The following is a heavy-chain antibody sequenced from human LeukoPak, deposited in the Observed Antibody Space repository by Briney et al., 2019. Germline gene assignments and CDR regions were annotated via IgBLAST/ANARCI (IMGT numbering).Heavy chain of an antibody. J-gene: IGHJ6*02. D-gene: IGHD2-2*01. Sequence: GRSLRLSCAASGFTFSSYAMHWVRQAPGKGLEWVAVISYDGSNKYYADSVKGRFTISRDDSKNTLYLQMNSLRAEDTAVFYCAKGAHCSSTNCYYYYGMDVWGQGTTVTVSS. CDR1: GFTFSSYA. CDR2: ISYDGSNK. CDR3: AKGAHCSSTNCYYYYGMDV. V-gene: IGHV3-30-3*01.